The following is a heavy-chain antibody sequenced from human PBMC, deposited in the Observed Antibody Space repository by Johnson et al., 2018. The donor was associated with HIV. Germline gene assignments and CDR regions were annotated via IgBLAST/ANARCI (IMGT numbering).Heavy chain of an antibody. CDR3: ARDTYYYDTSGYLTRPRAVDV. V-gene: IGHV3-20*04. CDR2: ISWNGATP. D-gene: IGHD3-22*01. J-gene: IGHJ3*01. CDR1: GFTFDDYG. Sequence: EVQLVESGGGLVQPGGSLRLSCAASGFTFDDYGMSWVRQTPGKGLEWVSGISWNGATPRFADSGTGRFTISRDNAKAFLYLQMNSLRAEDTALYYWARDTYYYDTSGYLTRPRAVDVWGQGTMVTVSS.